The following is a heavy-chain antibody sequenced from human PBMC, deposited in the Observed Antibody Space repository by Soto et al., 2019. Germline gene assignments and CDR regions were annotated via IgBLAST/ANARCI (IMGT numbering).Heavy chain of an antibody. CDR1: GYTFTNFG. V-gene: IGHV1-18*01. Sequence: GKVSCKASGYTFTNFGISWVRQAPGQGLEWMGWINAYNGNTNYAQMLQGRVTMTTDTSTSTAYMELRSLRSDDTAVYYCARGLTEMATLGWYYGMDVWGQGTTVTVSS. J-gene: IGHJ6*02. CDR2: INAYNGNT. D-gene: IGHD5-12*01. CDR3: ARGLTEMATLGWYYGMDV.